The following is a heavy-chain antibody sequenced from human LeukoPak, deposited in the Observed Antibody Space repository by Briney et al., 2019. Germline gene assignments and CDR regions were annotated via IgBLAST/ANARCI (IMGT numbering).Heavy chain of an antibody. D-gene: IGHD2-15*01. CDR2: ISTSDGTT. CDR1: GFTFSSFD. V-gene: IGHV3-23*01. CDR3: AKAPVTTCSGAYCYPFDY. J-gene: IGHJ4*02. Sequence: GGSLRLSCAASGFTFSSFDMSWVRQAPGKGLTWISAISTSDGTTYYADSVRGRFTIFRDRSKNTLYLQMHSLRAEDTAVYYCAKAPVTTCSGAYCYPFDYWSQGTLVTVSS.